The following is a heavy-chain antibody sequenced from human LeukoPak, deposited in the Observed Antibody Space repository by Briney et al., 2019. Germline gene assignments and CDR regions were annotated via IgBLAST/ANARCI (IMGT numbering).Heavy chain of an antibody. CDR1: GFTFSNAW. Sequence: GGSLRLSCAASGFTFSNAWMSWVRQAPGKGLEWVGRINSKTDGGTTDYAAPVKGRFTISRDDSKNTLYLQMNSLKTEDTAVYYCTTEKGLTIFGVVDYWGQGTLVTVSS. CDR2: INSKTDGGTT. V-gene: IGHV3-15*01. J-gene: IGHJ4*02. CDR3: TTEKGLTIFGVVDY. D-gene: IGHD3-3*01.